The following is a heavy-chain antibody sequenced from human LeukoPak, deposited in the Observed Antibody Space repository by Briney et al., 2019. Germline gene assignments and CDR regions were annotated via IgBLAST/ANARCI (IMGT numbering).Heavy chain of an antibody. J-gene: IGHJ4*02. D-gene: IGHD3-10*01. Sequence: GSLRLSCAASGFTVSTNYMSWVRQAPGKGLEWVSVIYSGGSTYYADSAKGRFTISRDNSKNTLYLQMNSLRAEDTAVYYCARGRGTYYFDYWGQGTLVTVSS. CDR3: ARGRGTYYFDY. CDR1: GFTVSTNY. CDR2: IYSGGST. V-gene: IGHV3-53*01.